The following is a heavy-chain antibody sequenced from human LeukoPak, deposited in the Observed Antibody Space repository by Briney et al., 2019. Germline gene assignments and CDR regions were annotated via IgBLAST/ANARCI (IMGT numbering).Heavy chain of an antibody. CDR2: TSYDGSNK. V-gene: IGHV3-30*18. Sequence: GGSLRLSCAASGFTFSSYGMHWVRQAPGKGLEWVAVTSYDGSNKYYADSVKGRFTISRDNSKNTLYLQMNSLRAEDTAVYYCAKGKTTVTTVFDYWGQGTLVTVSS. CDR1: GFTFSSYG. CDR3: AKGKTTVTTVFDY. J-gene: IGHJ4*02. D-gene: IGHD4-17*01.